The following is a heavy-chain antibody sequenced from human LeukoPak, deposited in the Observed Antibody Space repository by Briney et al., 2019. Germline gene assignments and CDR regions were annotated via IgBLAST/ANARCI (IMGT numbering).Heavy chain of an antibody. Sequence: GRSLRLSCAASGFTFDDYAMHWVRQAPGKGLEWVSGISWNSGSIGYADSVKGRFTISRDNAKNSLYLQMNSLRAEDMALYCCAKARGESIYYYMDVWGKGTTVTVSS. J-gene: IGHJ6*03. CDR2: ISWNSGSI. D-gene: IGHD3-10*01. CDR1: GFTFDDYA. CDR3: AKARGESIYYYMDV. V-gene: IGHV3-9*03.